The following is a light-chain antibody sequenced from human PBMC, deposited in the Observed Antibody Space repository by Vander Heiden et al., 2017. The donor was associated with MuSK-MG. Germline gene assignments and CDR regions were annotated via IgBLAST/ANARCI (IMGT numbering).Light chain of an antibody. CDR2: DAS. Sequence: EIVLTQSPATLSLSPGERATLSCRASQSVSSYLAWYQQKPGQAPRLLIYDASNRATGSPDRFSGSGYGTDLTLTISSLEPEEFAVYYCQQRSNGHPFPLTFGGGTKVEIK. CDR3: QQRSNGHPFPLT. J-gene: IGKJ4*01. V-gene: IGKV3-11*01. CDR1: QSVSSY.